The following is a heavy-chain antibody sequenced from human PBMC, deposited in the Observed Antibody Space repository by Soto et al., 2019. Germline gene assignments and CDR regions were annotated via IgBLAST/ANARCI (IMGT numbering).Heavy chain of an antibody. Sequence: SETLSLTCAVSGGSISSGGYSWSWIRQPPGKGLEWIGYIYHSGSTYYNPSLKSRVTISVDRSKNQFSLKLSSVTAADTAGYYCARSTSVTGSLAPRGPGPLVTVSS. V-gene: IGHV4-30-2*01. CDR1: GGSISSGGYS. CDR3: ARSTSVTGSLAP. J-gene: IGHJ5*02. D-gene: IGHD4-4*01. CDR2: IYHSGST.